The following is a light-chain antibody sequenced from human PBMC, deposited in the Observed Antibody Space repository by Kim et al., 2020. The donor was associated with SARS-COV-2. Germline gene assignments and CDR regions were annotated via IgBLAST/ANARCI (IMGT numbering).Light chain of an antibody. V-gene: IGKV3-11*01. Sequence: SAGERATLSCRASQSVSSYLAWYQQKPGQAPRLLIYDASNRATGIPARFSGSGSGTDFTLTISSLEPEDFAVYYCQPRSNWPPVYTFGQGTKLEI. CDR2: DAS. J-gene: IGKJ2*01. CDR1: QSVSSY. CDR3: QPRSNWPPVYT.